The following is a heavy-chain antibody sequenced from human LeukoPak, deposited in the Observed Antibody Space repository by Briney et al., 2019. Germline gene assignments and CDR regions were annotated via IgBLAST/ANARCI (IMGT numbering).Heavy chain of an antibody. CDR3: AKDGYNYSDY. J-gene: IGHJ4*02. V-gene: IGHV3-30*02. CDR1: GLTFSNYG. CDR2: IRYDGSNK. Sequence: GGSLRLSCAASGLTFSNYGMHWVRQAPGKGLEWVAFIRYDGSNKDYADSVKGRFTISRDNSKNTLYLQMNSLRAEDTAVYYCAKDGYNYSDYWGQGTLVTASS. D-gene: IGHD5-24*01.